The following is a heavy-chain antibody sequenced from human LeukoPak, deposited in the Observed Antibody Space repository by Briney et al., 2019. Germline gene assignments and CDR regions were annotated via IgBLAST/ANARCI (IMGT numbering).Heavy chain of an antibody. CDR2: IYYSGST. D-gene: IGHD3-10*01. CDR1: GGSISSYY. J-gene: IGHJ6*02. V-gene: IGHV4-59*01. CDR3: ARDRSYYYGSGSYRTSYYYYGMDV. Sequence: SETLSLTCTVSGGSISSYYWSWIRQPPGKGLEWIGYIYYSGSTNYNPSLKSRVTISVDTSENQFSLKLSSVTAADTAVYYCARDRSYYYGSGSYRTSYYYYGMDVWGQGTTVTVSS.